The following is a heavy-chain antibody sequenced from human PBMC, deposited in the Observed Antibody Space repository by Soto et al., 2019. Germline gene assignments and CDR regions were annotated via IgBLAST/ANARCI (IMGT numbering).Heavy chain of an antibody. CDR3: ARDPTYYYGSGRFYGMDV. CDR1: GFTFSSYA. V-gene: IGHV3-30-3*01. CDR2: ISYDGSNK. J-gene: IGHJ6*02. Sequence: GSLRLSCAASGFTFSSYARHWVRQAQGKGLEWVAVISYDGSNKYYADSVKGRFTISRDNSKNTLYLQMNSLRAEDTTVYYCARDPTYYYGSGRFYGMDVWGQGTTVTVSS. D-gene: IGHD3-10*01.